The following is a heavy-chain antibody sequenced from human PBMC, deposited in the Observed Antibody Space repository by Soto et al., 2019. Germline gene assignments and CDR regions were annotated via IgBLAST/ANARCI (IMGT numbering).Heavy chain of an antibody. CDR3: ARGGLVPGNGHNYLTDV. V-gene: IGHV1-69*06. D-gene: IGHD2-8*02. CDR2: IIPLFGTT. Sequence: QVHLVQSGAEVKKPGSSAKVSCKASGATFSSYGFSWVRQAPGQGLEWMGGIIPLFGTTDYAQNFQGRVTINAAKSTITVYMELTSLRSEDTAVYYCARGGLVPGNGHNYLTDVWGQGTTVNVS. CDR1: GATFSSYG. J-gene: IGHJ6*02.